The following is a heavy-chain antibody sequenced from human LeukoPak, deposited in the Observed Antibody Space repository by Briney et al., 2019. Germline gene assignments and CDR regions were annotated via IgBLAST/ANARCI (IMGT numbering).Heavy chain of an antibody. V-gene: IGHV3-48*01. CDR2: ISSSSSTI. Sequence: GGSLRHSCAASGFIFSSYSMNWVRQAPGKGLEWVSYISSSSSTIYYADSVKGRFTISRDNAKNSLYLQMSGLRAEDTAVYYCARVLHKRNYDSSTYYGYWGQGTLVTVSS. CDR1: GFIFSSYS. D-gene: IGHD3-22*01. CDR3: ARVLHKRNYDSSTYYGY. J-gene: IGHJ4*02.